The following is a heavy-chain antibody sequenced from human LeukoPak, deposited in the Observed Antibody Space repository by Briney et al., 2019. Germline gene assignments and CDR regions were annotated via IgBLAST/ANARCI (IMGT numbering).Heavy chain of an antibody. V-gene: IGHV3-23*01. CDR3: AKGGYYDSSGYYTPFDP. Sequence: GGSLRLSCAASGFTFSSYSMIWVRQAPGKGLEWVSAISGSGGSTYYADSVKGRFTISRDNSKNTLYLQMNSLRAEDTAVYYCAKGGYYDSSGYYTPFDPWGQGTLVTVSS. D-gene: IGHD3-22*01. CDR2: ISGSGGST. CDR1: GFTFSSYS. J-gene: IGHJ5*02.